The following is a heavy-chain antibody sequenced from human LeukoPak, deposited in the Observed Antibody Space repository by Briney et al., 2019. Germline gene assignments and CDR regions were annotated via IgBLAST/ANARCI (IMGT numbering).Heavy chain of an antibody. V-gene: IGHV4-39*01. CDR3: ARRVVVVPAALKIGWFDP. J-gene: IGHJ5*02. CDR2: IYYSGST. D-gene: IGHD2-2*01. Sequence: SETLSLTCTVSGGSISSSSYYWGWIRQPPGKGLEWIGSIYYSGSTYYNPSLKSRVTVSVDTSKNQFSLKLSSVTAADTAVYYCARRVVVVPAALKIGWFDPWGQGTLVTVSS. CDR1: GGSISSSSYY.